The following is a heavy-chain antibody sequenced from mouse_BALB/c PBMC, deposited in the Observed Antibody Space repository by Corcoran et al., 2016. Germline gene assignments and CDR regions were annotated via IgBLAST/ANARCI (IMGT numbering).Heavy chain of an antibody. Sequence: QIQLVQSGPELKKPGETVKISCKASGYTFTNYGMNWVKQAPGKGLKWMGWINTYTGEPTYADDFKGRFAFSLETSASTAYLQTNNLKNEDTATYFCARIWDAWYFDVWGAGTTVTVSS. J-gene: IGHJ1*01. V-gene: IGHV9-3-1*01. CDR1: GYTFTNYG. CDR2: INTYTGEP. CDR3: ARIWDAWYFDV. D-gene: IGHD4-1*01.